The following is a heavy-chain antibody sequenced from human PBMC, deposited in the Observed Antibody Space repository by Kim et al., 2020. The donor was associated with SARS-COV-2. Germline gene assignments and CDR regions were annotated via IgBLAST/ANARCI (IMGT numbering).Heavy chain of an antibody. CDR1: GFTFDDYA. CDR2: ISWNSGSI. D-gene: IGHD3-10*01. Sequence: GGSLRLSCAASGFTFDDYAMHWVRQAQGKGLEWVSGISWNSGSIGYADSVKGRFTISRDNAKNSLYLQLNSLRAEETALYYCAKGEDGSGSQWGQG. CDR3: AKGEDGSGSQ. J-gene: IGHJ4*02. V-gene: IGHV3-9*01.